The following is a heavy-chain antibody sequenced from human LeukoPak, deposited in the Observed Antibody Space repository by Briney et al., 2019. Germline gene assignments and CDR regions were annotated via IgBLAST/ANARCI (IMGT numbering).Heavy chain of an antibody. D-gene: IGHD5-18*01. CDR1: GGSISSYY. Sequence: SETLSLTCTVSGGSISSYYWSWIRQLPGKGLEWIGRLGTSGSPNYNPSLKSRVAMSVDTSKNQLSLKLNSVTAADTAVYYCARTRDTALNYFDVWGRGTLVTVSS. J-gene: IGHJ2*01. V-gene: IGHV4-4*07. CDR3: ARTRDTALNYFDV. CDR2: LGTSGSP.